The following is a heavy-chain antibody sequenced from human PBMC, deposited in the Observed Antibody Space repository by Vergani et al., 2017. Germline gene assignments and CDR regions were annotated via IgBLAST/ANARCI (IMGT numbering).Heavy chain of an antibody. V-gene: IGHV1-18*01. D-gene: IGHD3-10*01. J-gene: IGHJ3*01. CDR1: SHTFQTYG. Sequence: QVQLVQSGAELKKPGASVSVSCKVSSHTFQTYGISWVRQAPGKGLEWMAWIRPYTGHTIYAQKFQDRVTMTADTSTNTAYMELMSVRSDDTSVYFCASVCPSDSEVTHTAFDVRGQGRMVSVCS. CDR2: IRPYTGHT. CDR3: ASVCPSDSEVTHTAFDV.